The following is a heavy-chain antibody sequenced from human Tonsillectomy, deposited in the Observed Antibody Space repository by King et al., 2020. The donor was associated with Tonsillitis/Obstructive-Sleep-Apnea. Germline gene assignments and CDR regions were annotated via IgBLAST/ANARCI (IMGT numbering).Heavy chain of an antibody. CDR1: GFTFTNHP. J-gene: IGHJ4*02. Sequence: VQLVESGGGSVQPGGSLRLSCATSGFTFTNHPLIWVRQAPGRGLEWISHIGGSANVIFYADSVQRRFTVSRDNARNSLYLQMSSLRDEDTAVYYCARVVAGVTGADFWGQGTLVTVSS. V-gene: IGHV3-48*02. CDR2: IGGSANVI. D-gene: IGHD2-8*01. CDR3: ARVVAGVTGADF.